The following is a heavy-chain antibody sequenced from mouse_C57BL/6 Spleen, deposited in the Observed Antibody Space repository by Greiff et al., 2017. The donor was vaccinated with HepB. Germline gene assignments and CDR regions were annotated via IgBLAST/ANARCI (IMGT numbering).Heavy chain of an antibody. D-gene: IGHD2-1*01. J-gene: IGHJ3*01. CDR2: IRNKANGYTT. CDR3: SLGGNFSWFAY. Sequence: EVQGVESGGGLVQPGASLRLSCAASGFTFTDYYMSWVRQPPGKAPEWLALIRNKANGYTTEYTASVKGRFTISRDNSQNILYLQMNTLRAEDSATYYCSLGGNFSWFAYWGQGTLVTVSA. CDR1: GFTFTDYY. V-gene: IGHV7-4*01.